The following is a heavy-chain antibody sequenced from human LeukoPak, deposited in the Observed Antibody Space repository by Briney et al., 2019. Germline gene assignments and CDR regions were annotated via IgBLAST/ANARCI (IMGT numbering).Heavy chain of an antibody. CDR3: TRGFRSSFSDQ. CDR1: GGSITYFY. Sequence: SETLSLTCTVSGGSITYFYWNWIRQSPEKGLEWIGYISNIGSTNYNPSLKSRVAISVDTSKNQFSLNLSSVTAADTALYYCTRGFRSSFSDQWGQGTLVTVSS. V-gene: IGHV4-59*01. CDR2: ISNIGST. J-gene: IGHJ4*02. D-gene: IGHD1-26*01.